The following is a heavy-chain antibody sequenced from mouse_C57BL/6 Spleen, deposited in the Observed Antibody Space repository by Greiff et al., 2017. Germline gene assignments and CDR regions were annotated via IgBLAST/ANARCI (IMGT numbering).Heavy chain of an antibody. J-gene: IGHJ2*01. Sequence: VQLQQSGPELVKPGASVKISCKASGYTFTDYYMNWVKQSHGKSLEWIGDINPNNGGTSYNQKFKGKATLTVDKSSSTAYMELRSLTSEDSAVYYCASYYGSSYSYWGQGTTLTVSS. V-gene: IGHV1-26*01. CDR1: GYTFTDYY. CDR3: ASYYGSSYSY. D-gene: IGHD1-1*01. CDR2: INPNNGGT.